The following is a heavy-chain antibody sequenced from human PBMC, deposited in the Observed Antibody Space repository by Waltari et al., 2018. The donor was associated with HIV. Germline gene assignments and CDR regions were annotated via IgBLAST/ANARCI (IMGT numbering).Heavy chain of an antibody. CDR3: ARSADYYGSGATEYFQD. CDR1: GAAFSAYY. D-gene: IGHD3-10*01. CDR2: INHSGST. Sequence: QVRLQQWGAGLLKPSEPLSLTCAGAGAAFSAYYWTWIRQPPGKGLEWFGEINHSGSTNYNPSLRRRVMIVVDASKKQFSLKMSPMAAADTAMYYCARSADYYGSGATEYFQDWGQGTLVTVS. J-gene: IGHJ1*01. V-gene: IGHV4-34*01.